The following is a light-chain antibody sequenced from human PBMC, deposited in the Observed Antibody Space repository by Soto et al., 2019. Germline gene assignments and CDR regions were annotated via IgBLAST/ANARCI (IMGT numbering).Light chain of an antibody. Sequence: QSVLTQPPSVSGAPGQRVTISCTGSSSNIGAGYDVHWYQQLPGTAPKLLIYGESNRPSGVTDRFSGSKSGTSASLAITGLQAEDEADYYCQSYDSRLSGSVFGGGTKLTVL. V-gene: IGLV1-40*01. J-gene: IGLJ3*02. CDR1: SSNIGAGYD. CDR2: GES. CDR3: QSYDSRLSGSV.